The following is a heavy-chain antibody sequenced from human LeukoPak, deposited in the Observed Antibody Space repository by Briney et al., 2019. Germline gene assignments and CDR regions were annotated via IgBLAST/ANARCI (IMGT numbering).Heavy chain of an antibody. CDR1: GRSFSGYY. CDR2: INHSGNT. V-gene: IGHV4-34*01. CDR3: ARGRGQLWHN. J-gene: IGHJ4*02. D-gene: IGHD5-18*01. Sequence: PSEPLTLTCAVYGRSFSGYYWSWIRQPPGKGLEWIGEINHSGNTNYNPSLKTRVTISVDTSKNQFSLKLSSVTAADTAVYYCARGRGQLWHNWGKGTLVTVSS.